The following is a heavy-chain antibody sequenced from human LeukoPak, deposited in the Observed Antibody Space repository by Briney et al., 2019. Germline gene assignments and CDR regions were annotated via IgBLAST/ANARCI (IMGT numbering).Heavy chain of an antibody. J-gene: IGHJ4*02. Sequence: GRSLRLSCAASGFTFSSYGMHWVRQAPGKGLEWVSVIWYDGSNKYYTDSVKRRFTISRDNSKNTLYLQMNSLRAEDTAVYYCARGQYSPDYWGQGTLVTVSS. V-gene: IGHV3-33*01. CDR2: IWYDGSNK. CDR1: GFTFSSYG. D-gene: IGHD2-15*01. CDR3: ARGQYSPDY.